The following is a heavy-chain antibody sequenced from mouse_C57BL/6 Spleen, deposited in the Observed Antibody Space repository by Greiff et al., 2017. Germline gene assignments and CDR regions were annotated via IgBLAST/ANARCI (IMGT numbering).Heavy chain of an antibody. D-gene: IGHD2-1*01. V-gene: IGHV1-42*01. CDR2: INPSTGGT. J-gene: IGHJ3*01. CDR3: ARRDYYGNYGFAY. Sequence: EVQLQQSGPELVKPGASVKISCKASGYSFTGYYMNWVKQSPEKSLEWIGEINPSTGGTTYNQKFKAKATLTVDKSSSTAYMQLKSLTSEDSAVYYCARRDYYGNYGFAYWGQGTLVTVSA. CDR1: GYSFTGYY.